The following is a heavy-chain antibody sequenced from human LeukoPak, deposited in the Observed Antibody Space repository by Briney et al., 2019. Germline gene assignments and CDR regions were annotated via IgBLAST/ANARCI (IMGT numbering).Heavy chain of an antibody. CDR3: ASIGLYDYGDYWPDH. Sequence: ASVKVSCKTSGYTFTAYFIHWVRQAPGQGLEWMGWISPNNGATTFPQSFQGRVTLTMDTSISTAYMELSGLRADVTAVYYWASIGLYDYGDYWPDHWGQGTLVTVSS. J-gene: IGHJ4*02. D-gene: IGHD4-17*01. CDR2: ISPNNGAT. V-gene: IGHV1-2*02. CDR1: GYTFTAYF.